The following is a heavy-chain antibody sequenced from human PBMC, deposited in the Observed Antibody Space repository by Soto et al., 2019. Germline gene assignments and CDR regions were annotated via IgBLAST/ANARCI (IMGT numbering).Heavy chain of an antibody. D-gene: IGHD3-9*01. V-gene: IGHV3-30*03. CDR1: GFTFSSYG. J-gene: IGHJ4*02. Sequence: GGSLRLSCAASGFTFSSYGMHWVRQAPGKGLEWVAVISYDGSNKYYADSVKGRFTISRDNSKNTLYLQMNSLRAEDTAVYYCAIQHLPRHAPYYDILTGYPPRDDYWGQGTLVTVSS. CDR2: ISYDGSNK. CDR3: AIQHLPRHAPYYDILTGYPPRDDY.